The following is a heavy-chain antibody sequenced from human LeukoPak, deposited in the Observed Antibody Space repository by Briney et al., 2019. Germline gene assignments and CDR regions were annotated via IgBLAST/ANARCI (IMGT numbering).Heavy chain of an antibody. CDR3: AGTTYGTWLFDY. CDR1: GGTFSSYA. CDR2: IIPIFGTA. D-gene: IGHD1-1*01. J-gene: IGHJ4*02. Sequence: ASVKVSCKXSGGTFSSYAISWVRQAPGQGLEWMGGIIPIFGTANYAQKFQGRVTITTDESTSTAYMELSSLRSEDTAVYYCAGTTYGTWLFDYWGQGTLVTVSS. V-gene: IGHV1-69*05.